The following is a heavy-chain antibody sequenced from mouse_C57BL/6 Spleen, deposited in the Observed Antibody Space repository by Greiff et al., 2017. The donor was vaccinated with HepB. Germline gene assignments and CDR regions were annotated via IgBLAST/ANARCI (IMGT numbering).Heavy chain of an antibody. D-gene: IGHD1-1*01. Sequence: VQLQQSGPELVKPGASVKISCKASGYAFSSSWMNWVKQGPGKGLEWIGRIYPGDGDTNYNGKFKGKATLTADKSSSTAYMQLSSLTSEDSAVYFCARSPYYYGSSHWYFDVWGTGTTVTVSS. CDR1: GYAFSSSW. CDR3: ARSPYYYGSSHWYFDV. J-gene: IGHJ1*03. CDR2: IYPGDGDT. V-gene: IGHV1-82*01.